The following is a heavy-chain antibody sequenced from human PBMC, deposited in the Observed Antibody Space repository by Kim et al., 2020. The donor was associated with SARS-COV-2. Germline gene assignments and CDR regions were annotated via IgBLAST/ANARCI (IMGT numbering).Heavy chain of an antibody. CDR3: TTAVRDCSGTSCLADH. V-gene: IGHV3-NL1*01. CDR2: ISCVGCHT. J-gene: IGHJ4*02. CDR1: GFAFSSYG. D-gene: IGHD2-2*01. Sequence: GGSLRLSCAASGFAFSSYGMHWVRQAPGKGLEWVSFISCVGCHTYSAESIKGRFTISRDNAKKTLFLQMTSLKVEDTATYFCTTAVRDCSGTSCLADHWAQGPLLTVPS.